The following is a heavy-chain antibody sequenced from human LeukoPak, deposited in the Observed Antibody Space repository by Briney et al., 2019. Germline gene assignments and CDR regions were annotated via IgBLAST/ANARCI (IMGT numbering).Heavy chain of an antibody. V-gene: IGHV3-74*01. Sequence: GGSLRLSCAASGFTFSSYWMHWVRQAPGKGLVWVSRISSDGSTTNYADSVKGRFTISRDNAQNTLYLQMNSLRVEDTAVYYCARGHTSGSPRRAFDIWGQGTMVTVSS. D-gene: IGHD3-10*01. J-gene: IGHJ3*02. CDR1: GFTFSSYW. CDR3: ARGHTSGSPRRAFDI. CDR2: ISSDGSTT.